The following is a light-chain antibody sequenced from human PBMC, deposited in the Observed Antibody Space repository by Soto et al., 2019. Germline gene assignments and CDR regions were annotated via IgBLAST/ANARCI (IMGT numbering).Light chain of an antibody. Sequence: EIVLTQSPGTLSLSPGERATLSCRASQSVSSSYLAWYQQKPGQAPRLLIYGASSRATGIPDRFSGSGSGTDFTLTISRLEPEDFAVYYGQQYGSSPPFTFVGGTKVEIK. J-gene: IGKJ4*01. CDR3: QQYGSSPPFT. CDR2: GAS. CDR1: QSVSSSY. V-gene: IGKV3-20*01.